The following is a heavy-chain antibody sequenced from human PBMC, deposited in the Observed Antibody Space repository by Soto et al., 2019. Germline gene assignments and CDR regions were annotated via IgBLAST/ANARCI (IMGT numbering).Heavy chain of an antibody. D-gene: IGHD2-2*01. J-gene: IGHJ4*02. CDR2: IYYSGTS. V-gene: IGHV4-59*12. Sequence: SETLSLTCTVSGGSISSYYWSWIRQPPGKGLEWIGYIYYSGTSYYNPSLKSRVTISVDTSKNQFSLKVNSVTAADTAVYYCARGRLVPAVNFDYWGLGTLVTVSS. CDR1: GGSISSYY. CDR3: ARGRLVPAVNFDY.